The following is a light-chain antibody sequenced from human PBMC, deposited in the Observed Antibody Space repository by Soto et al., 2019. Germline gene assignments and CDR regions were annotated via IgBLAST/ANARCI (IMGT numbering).Light chain of an antibody. J-gene: IGKJ1*01. CDR1: QSITSY. V-gene: IGKV1-39*01. Sequence: DIQLTQSPSSLSASVGSRVTITCRASQSITSYLNWYQQKPGKAPKLLIYAASTLQSGVPSRFSGSGSGTDFTLTISSLQPEDFTVYFCQQSYTTPRTFGQGTKGEMK. CDR2: AAS. CDR3: QQSYTTPRT.